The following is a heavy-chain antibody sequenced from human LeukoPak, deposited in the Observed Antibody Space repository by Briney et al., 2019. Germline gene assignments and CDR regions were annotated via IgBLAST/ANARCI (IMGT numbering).Heavy chain of an antibody. CDR1: GYTFTSYA. D-gene: IGHD3-3*01. CDR2: INTNTGNP. CDR3: ARDFEYYDFWSGYYRGAFDI. Sequence: GASVKVSCKASGYTFTSYAINWVRQAPGQGLEWMGWINTNTGNPTYAQGFTGRFVFSLDTSVSTAYLQISSLKAEDTAVYYCARDFEYYDFWSGYYRGAFDIWGQGTMVTVSS. J-gene: IGHJ3*02. V-gene: IGHV7-4-1*02.